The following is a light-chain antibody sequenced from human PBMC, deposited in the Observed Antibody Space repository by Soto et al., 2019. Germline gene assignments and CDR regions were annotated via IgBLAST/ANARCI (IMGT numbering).Light chain of an antibody. CDR1: QSISSY. Sequence: DIQMTQSPSSLSASVGDRVTITCRASQSISSYLNWYQQKPGKAPKLLIYAASSLQSGVPSRFSGSGSGTDFTLTISSLQPEDFATYYCQQSYRTPPITFGQGTRLAIK. V-gene: IGKV1-39*01. CDR2: AAS. J-gene: IGKJ5*01. CDR3: QQSYRTPPIT.